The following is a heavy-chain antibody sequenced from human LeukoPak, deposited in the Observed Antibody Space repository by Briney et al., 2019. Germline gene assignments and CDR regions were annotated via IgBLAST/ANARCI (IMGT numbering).Heavy chain of an antibody. CDR1: GFTFSSYA. V-gene: IGHV3-23*01. CDR2: IGGTGVNT. J-gene: IGHJ4*02. Sequence: GGSLRLSCAASGFTFSSYAMGWVRQAPGKGLEWVSGIGGTGVNTYYADSVKGRFTISRDNSENTLYLQMNSLRAEDTAVYYCARGIALAGIGYWGQGTLVTVSS. D-gene: IGHD6-19*01. CDR3: ARGIALAGIGY.